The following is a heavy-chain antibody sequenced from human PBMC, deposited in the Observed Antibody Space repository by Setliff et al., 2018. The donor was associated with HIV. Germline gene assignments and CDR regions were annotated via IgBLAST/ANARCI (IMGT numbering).Heavy chain of an antibody. Sequence: SVKVSCKTSGYTFTSYAISWVRQAPGQGLEWMGGIIPIFRTANYAQKFQGRVTITADESTSTAYMELSSLRSEDTAVYYCARPHSAQYYYDSSGYPGAFDIWGQGTMVTVSS. CDR3: ARPHSAQYYYDSSGYPGAFDI. CDR1: GYTFTSYA. CDR2: IIPIFRTA. J-gene: IGHJ3*02. V-gene: IGHV1-69*13. D-gene: IGHD3-22*01.